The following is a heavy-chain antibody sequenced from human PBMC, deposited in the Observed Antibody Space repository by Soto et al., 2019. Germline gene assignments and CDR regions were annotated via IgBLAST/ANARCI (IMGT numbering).Heavy chain of an antibody. Sequence: QVQLVESGGGVVQPGRSLRLSCAASGFTFSSYGMHWVRQAPGKGLEWVAVIWYDGSNKYYADSVKGRFTISRDNSKNXLYLQMNSLRAEDTAVYYCARDLGTATWYYYGMDVWGQGTTVTVSS. D-gene: IGHD2-21*02. CDR3: ARDLGTATWYYYGMDV. CDR1: GFTFSSYG. V-gene: IGHV3-33*01. CDR2: IWYDGSNK. J-gene: IGHJ6*02.